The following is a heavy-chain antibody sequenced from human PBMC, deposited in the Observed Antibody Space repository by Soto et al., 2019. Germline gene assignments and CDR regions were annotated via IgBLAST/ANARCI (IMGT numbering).Heavy chain of an antibody. CDR2: IWDDGNNK. D-gene: IGHD6-19*01. CDR1: GFTFSNYG. J-gene: IGHJ4*02. Sequence: QVQLVESGGGVVQPGRSLRLSRAASGFTFSNYGMHWVRQAPGKGLEWVAVIWDDGNNKYYADSVKGRFTISRDNSKNTLYLQMNSLRVEDTAVYYCARDVLGDSSGCSDYWGQGTLVTVSS. V-gene: IGHV3-33*01. CDR3: ARDVLGDSSGCSDY.